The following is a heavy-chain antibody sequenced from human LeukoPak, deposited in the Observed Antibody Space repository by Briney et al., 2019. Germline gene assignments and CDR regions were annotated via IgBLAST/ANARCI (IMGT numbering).Heavy chain of an antibody. CDR1: GGSISSGSYY. D-gene: IGHD5-18*01. J-gene: IGHJ3*02. CDR2: IYYSGST. CDR3: ARGVRYSYDAFDI. Sequence: SETLSLTCTVSGGSISSGSYYWGWIRQPPGKGLEWIGSIYYSGSTYYNPSLKSRVTISVDTSKNQFSLKLSSVTAADTAVYYCARGVRYSYDAFDIWGQGTMVTVSS. V-gene: IGHV4-39*07.